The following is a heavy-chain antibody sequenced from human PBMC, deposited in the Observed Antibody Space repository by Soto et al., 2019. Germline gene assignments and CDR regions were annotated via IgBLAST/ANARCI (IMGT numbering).Heavy chain of an antibody. D-gene: IGHD3-22*01. J-gene: IGHJ5*02. CDR3: ARDSPVGYYYDSSGYYYVGNWFDP. CDR1: GGTFSSYT. Sequence: ASVKVSCKASGGTFSSYTISWVRQAPGQGLEWMGRIIPILGIANYAQKFQGRVTITADKSTSTAYMELSSLRSEDTAVYYCARDSPVGYYYDSSGYYYVGNWFDPWGQGTLVTVSS. V-gene: IGHV1-69*04. CDR2: IIPILGIA.